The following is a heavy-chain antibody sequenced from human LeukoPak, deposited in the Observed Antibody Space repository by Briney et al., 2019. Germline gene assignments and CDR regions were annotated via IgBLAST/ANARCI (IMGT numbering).Heavy chain of an antibody. CDR2: ISSSSSYI. V-gene: IGHV3-21*01. Sequence: PGGSLRLSCAASGFTFSSYSMNWVRQAPGKGLEWVSSISSSSSYIYYADSEKGRFTISRDNAENSLYLQMNSLRAEDTAVYYCARDRAKRGIAVAGTSFDYWGQGTLVTVSS. D-gene: IGHD6-19*01. CDR1: GFTFSSYS. CDR3: ARDRAKRGIAVAGTSFDY. J-gene: IGHJ4*02.